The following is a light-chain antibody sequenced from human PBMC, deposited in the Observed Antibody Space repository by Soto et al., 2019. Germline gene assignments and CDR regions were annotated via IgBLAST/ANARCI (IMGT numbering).Light chain of an antibody. CDR3: QQYNSYFWT. CDR2: DAS. CDR1: QSISSW. V-gene: IGKV1-5*01. J-gene: IGKJ1*01. Sequence: DIQMTQSPSTLSASVGDRVTITCRASQSISSWLAWYQQKPGKAPKLLIYDASSLESGVPSRFSGSGSGTEFTLTISSLQPDEFESYYCQQYNSYFWTFGQGTKVEIK.